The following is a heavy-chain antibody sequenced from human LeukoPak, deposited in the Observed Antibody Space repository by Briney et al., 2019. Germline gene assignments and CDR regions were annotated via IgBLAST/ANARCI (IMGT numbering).Heavy chain of an antibody. V-gene: IGHV3-23*01. D-gene: IGHD5-18*01. CDR1: GFTFSSYA. CDR2: ISGSGGST. J-gene: IGHJ2*01. CDR3: AKGGYSYGYALIGWYFDL. Sequence: GRSLRLSCAASGFTFSSYAMSWVRQAPGKGLEWVSAISGSGGSTYYADSVKGRFTISRDNSKNTLYLQMNSLRAEDTAVYYCAKGGYSYGYALIGWYFDLWGRGTLVTVSS.